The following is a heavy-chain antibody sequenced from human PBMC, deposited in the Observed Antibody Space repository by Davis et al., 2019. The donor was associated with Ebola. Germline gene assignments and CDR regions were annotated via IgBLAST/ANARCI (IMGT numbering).Heavy chain of an antibody. CDR3: VRRPELLYQDGKAFYD. J-gene: IGHJ4*02. V-gene: IGHV3-53*01. Sequence: GESLKISCAASGFSVSKKCMGWVRQAPGKGLEWVSTLHSDGNTYYADSVKGRFTISRDDSKNTLRLQMNSLRGADTAAYYCVRRPELLYQDGKAFYDWGQGTLVTVSS. CDR1: GFSVSKKC. CDR2: LHSDGNT. D-gene: IGHD2-15*01.